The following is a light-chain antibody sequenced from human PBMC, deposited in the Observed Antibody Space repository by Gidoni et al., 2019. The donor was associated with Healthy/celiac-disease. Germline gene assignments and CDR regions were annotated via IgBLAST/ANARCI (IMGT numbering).Light chain of an antibody. J-gene: IGKJ4*01. Sequence: EIVLTQSPGTLPLSPGESATLSCRASRSVSSSYLAWYQQNSGQAPKLLIYGASSRATGIPDRFSGSGSGTDFTLTISRLEPEDFAVYYWQQYGSSPLTFGGGTKVEIK. CDR3: QQYGSSPLT. CDR2: GAS. CDR1: RSVSSSY. V-gene: IGKV3-20*01.